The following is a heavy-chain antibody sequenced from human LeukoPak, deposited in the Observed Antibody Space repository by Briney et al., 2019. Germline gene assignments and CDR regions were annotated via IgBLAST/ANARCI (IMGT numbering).Heavy chain of an antibody. D-gene: IGHD2-21*02. J-gene: IGHJ6*03. CDR3: ARGTAPLYYYYMDV. CDR1: GGSISSYY. V-gene: IGHV4-59*01. Sequence: SETLSLTCTVSGGSISSYYWSWIRQPPGKGLEWIGYIYYSGNTNYNPSLKSRVTISVDTSKNQFSLKLSSVTAADTAVYYCARGTAPLYYYYMDVWGKGTTVTVSS. CDR2: IYYSGNT.